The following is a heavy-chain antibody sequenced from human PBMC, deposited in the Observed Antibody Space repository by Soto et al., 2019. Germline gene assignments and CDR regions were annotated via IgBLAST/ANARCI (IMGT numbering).Heavy chain of an antibody. Sequence: QVQLVESGGGVVQPGRSLRLSCAASGFIFSSYAMHWVRQAPGKGLEWVAVISYDGSNKYYADSVKGRFTISRDNSKNTLYLQMNSLRAEDTAVYYCARTELLHGMEVWGQGTTVTVSS. V-gene: IGHV3-30-3*01. CDR2: ISYDGSNK. D-gene: IGHD1-26*01. CDR1: GFIFSSYA. CDR3: ARTELLHGMEV. J-gene: IGHJ6*02.